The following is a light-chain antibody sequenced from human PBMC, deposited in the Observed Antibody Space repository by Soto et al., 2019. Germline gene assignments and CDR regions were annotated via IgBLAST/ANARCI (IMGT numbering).Light chain of an antibody. V-gene: IGKV3-15*01. Sequence: GMTQAPATRSVSPGERVTLSCRASQSVCSNLAWYQQKPGQSPRLLIYGASTRATGIPARFSGSGSGTDFTLTISRLEPEDFVVYYCQQYGSSPHTFGRGTKVDIK. J-gene: IGKJ4*02. CDR3: QQYGSSPHT. CDR2: GAS. CDR1: QSVCSN.